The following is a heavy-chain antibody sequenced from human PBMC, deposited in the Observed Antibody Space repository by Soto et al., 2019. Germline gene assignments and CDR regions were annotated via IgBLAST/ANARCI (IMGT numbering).Heavy chain of an antibody. CDR3: VRDHHDYDFWRGNPRGYFDL. D-gene: IGHD3-3*01. J-gene: IGHJ2*01. CDR2: INDDGSRT. CDR1: RFTLSNFW. V-gene: IGHV3-74*01. Sequence: SLRLSCAASRFTLSNFWMHWVRQVPGKGLVWVSRINDDGSRTKYADSVEGRLTISRDNAKNTLYLQMDSLRVDDTAVYYCVRDHHDYDFWRGNPRGYFDLWGRGTLVTLSS.